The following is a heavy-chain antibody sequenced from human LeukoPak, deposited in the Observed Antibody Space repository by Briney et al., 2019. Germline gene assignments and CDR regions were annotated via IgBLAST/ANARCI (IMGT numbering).Heavy chain of an antibody. Sequence: SETLSLTCTVSGGSISSYYWSWIRQPPGKGLEWIGYIYYSGGTNYNPSLKSRVTISVETSKNQFSLKLSSVTAADTAVYYCARVTGYMIEDYFDYWGQGTLVTVSS. D-gene: IGHD3-22*01. CDR3: ARVTGYMIEDYFDY. CDR1: GGSISSYY. CDR2: IYYSGGT. J-gene: IGHJ4*02. V-gene: IGHV4-59*01.